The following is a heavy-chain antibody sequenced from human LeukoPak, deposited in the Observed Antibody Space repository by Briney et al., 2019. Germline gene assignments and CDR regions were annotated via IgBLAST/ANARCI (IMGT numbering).Heavy chain of an antibody. V-gene: IGHV7-4-1*02. D-gene: IGHD1-1*01. J-gene: IGHJ5*02. CDR1: GYTFTSYA. CDR2: INTNTGNP. CDR3: ARDGSYNWNVVWFDP. Sequence: ASVKVSCKASGYTFTSYAMNWLRQAPGQGLEWMGWINTNTGNPTYAQGFTGRFGFSLDTTVSTAYLQISSLKAEDTAVYYCARDGSYNWNVVWFDPWGQGTLVTVSS.